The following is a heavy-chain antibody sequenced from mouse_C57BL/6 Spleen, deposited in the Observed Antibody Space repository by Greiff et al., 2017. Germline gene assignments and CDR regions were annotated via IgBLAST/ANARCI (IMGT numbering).Heavy chain of an antibody. CDR3: AEGANWDYWYFDF. Sequence: QVQLQESGPGLVAPSPCLSITCTVSGFSLTSYGVSWVRQPPGKGLEWLGVIWREGGTTYHSALISSQSTSKDNTTCQVFLKLTSLQTDDTATYYCAEGANWDYWYFDFWGTGTTVTVSS. V-gene: IGHV2-3*01. J-gene: IGHJ1*03. D-gene: IGHD4-1*01. CDR1: GFSLTSYG. CDR2: IWREGGT.